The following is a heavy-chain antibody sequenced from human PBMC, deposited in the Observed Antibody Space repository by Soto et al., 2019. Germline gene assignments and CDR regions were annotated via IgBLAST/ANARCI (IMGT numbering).Heavy chain of an antibody. V-gene: IGHV1-69*06. CDR3: ARGIRITGANGMNGYGLDV. Sequence: QVQLVQSGAEVKKPGSSVEVSCKAVGGTFSSYAISWVRQAPGQGLEWMGGITPIFGTPNYAQKFQGRITVSADRSTSTVYMELSSLRSEDTAIYYCARGIRITGANGMNGYGLDVWGQGTTGNVSS. J-gene: IGHJ6*02. CDR1: GGTFSSYA. D-gene: IGHD1-20*01. CDR2: ITPIFGTP.